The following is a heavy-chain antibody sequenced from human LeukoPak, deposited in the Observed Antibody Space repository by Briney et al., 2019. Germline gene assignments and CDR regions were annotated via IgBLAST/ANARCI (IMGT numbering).Heavy chain of an antibody. D-gene: IGHD2-21*02. V-gene: IGHV1-46*01. Sequence: ASVKVSCTASGYIFTSYYMHWVRQAPGQGLEWMGLINPSGGRTSYAQKFQGRVTMTRDTSTSTVYMDLSSLRSEDTAVYYCARGVVVTAADVHFDFWGQGALVTVSS. CDR2: INPSGGRT. CDR1: GYIFTSYY. CDR3: ARGVVVTAADVHFDF. J-gene: IGHJ4*02.